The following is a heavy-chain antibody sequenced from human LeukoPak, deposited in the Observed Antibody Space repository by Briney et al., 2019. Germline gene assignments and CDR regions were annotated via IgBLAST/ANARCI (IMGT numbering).Heavy chain of an antibody. D-gene: IGHD3-10*01. CDR2: INGNGGST. J-gene: IGHJ3*02. CDR1: GFTFDDYG. CDR3: ARNYHGSGSTAFGI. V-gene: IGHV3-20*01. Sequence: GGSLRLSCAASGFTFDDYGMSWVRQAPGKGLEWVSGINGNGGSTGYGDSMKGRFTISRDNAKNSLYLQMNSLRVEDTALYHCARNYHGSGSTAFGIWGQGTMVTVSS.